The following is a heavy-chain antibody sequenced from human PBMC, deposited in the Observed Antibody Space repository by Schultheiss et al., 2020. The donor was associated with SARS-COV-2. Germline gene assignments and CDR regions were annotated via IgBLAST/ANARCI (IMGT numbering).Heavy chain of an antibody. D-gene: IGHD3-22*01. J-gene: IGHJ4*02. V-gene: IGHV3-49*04. CDR3: TTEYMIVVVMSLF. CDR1: GFTFSSYA. Sequence: GGSLRLSCAASGFTFSSYAMSWVRQAPGKGLEWVGFIRSKAYGGTTEYAASVKGRFTISRDDSKSIAYLQMNSLKTEDTAVYYCTTEYMIVVVMSLFWGQGTLVTVSS. CDR2: IRSKAYGGTT.